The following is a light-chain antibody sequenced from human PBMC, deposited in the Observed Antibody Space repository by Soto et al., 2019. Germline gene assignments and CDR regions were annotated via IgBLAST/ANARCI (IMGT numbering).Light chain of an antibody. Sequence: EIMMTQSPGTLSASPGERATLSCRASQSVSSNLAWYPQKPGQAPRLLIYAVSTRATGIPARFSGSGSGTEFTLTISSLQSEDFAVYYCQQYNKWPLTFGQGTKVEIK. CDR3: QQYNKWPLT. V-gene: IGKV3-15*01. J-gene: IGKJ1*01. CDR2: AVS. CDR1: QSVSSN.